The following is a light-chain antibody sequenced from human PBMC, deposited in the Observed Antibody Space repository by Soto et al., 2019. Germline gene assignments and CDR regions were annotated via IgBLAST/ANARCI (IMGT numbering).Light chain of an antibody. V-gene: IGLV2-14*03. CDR3: TSYTTYTTLGL. J-gene: IGLJ2*01. CDR1: SSY. Sequence: QSALTQPASVSGSPGQSITISCTGTSSYVSWYQQHPDKAPKLIMYDVSHRPSGVSNRFSGSKSGNTASLTISGLQAEDEAQYYCTSYTTYTTLGLFGGGTKLTVL. CDR2: DVS.